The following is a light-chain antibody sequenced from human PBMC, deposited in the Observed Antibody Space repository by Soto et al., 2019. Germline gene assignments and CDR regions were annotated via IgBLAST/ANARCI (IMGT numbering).Light chain of an antibody. V-gene: IGKV3-15*01. J-gene: IGKJ2*01. CDR3: QQYNYWPLYT. CDR2: GAS. Sequence: EIVMTQSPTTLSVSPGEGATLSCRASQSLSSNLAWYQQKPGQSPRLLIYGASTRASGIPARFSGSGSGTEFTLTISSLESEDFAVYYCQQYNYWPLYTFGQGTTLEIK. CDR1: QSLSSN.